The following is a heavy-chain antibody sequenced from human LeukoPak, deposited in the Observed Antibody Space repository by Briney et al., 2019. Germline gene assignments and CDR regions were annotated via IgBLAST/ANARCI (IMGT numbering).Heavy chain of an antibody. CDR2: INHSGST. Sequence: SETLSLPCAVYSRSFSVYYWSWIRHPPGKGVEWIGEINHSGSTNYNPSLKSRVTISVDTSKNQFSLKLSSVTAADTAVYYCARGYRSIAAVRVNNWFDPWGQGTLVTVSS. D-gene: IGHD6-13*01. J-gene: IGHJ5*02. V-gene: IGHV4-34*01. CDR3: ARGYRSIAAVRVNNWFDP. CDR1: SRSFSVYY.